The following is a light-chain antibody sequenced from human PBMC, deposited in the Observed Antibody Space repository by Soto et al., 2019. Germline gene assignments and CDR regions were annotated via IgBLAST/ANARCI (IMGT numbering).Light chain of an antibody. J-gene: IGKJ1*01. Sequence: DIQLTQSPSFLSASVGDRVTITCRASQGISSYLAWYQQKPGKAPKLLIYAAPTLQSGVPSRFSGSGSGTEFTLTISSLQPEDFATYYCQQSEAFGQGTKVEIK. V-gene: IGKV1-9*01. CDR2: AAP. CDR3: QQSEA. CDR1: QGISSY.